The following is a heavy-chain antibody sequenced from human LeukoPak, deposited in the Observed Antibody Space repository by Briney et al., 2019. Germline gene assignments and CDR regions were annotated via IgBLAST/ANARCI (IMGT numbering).Heavy chain of an antibody. J-gene: IGHJ6*04. CDR1: GFSLSRYA. V-gene: IGHV3-74*01. CDR2: INSDESST. D-gene: IGHD7-27*01. CDR3: ARCFWGSSYYGMDV. Sequence: PGGSLRLSCAVSGFSLSRYAMSWVRKAPGKGLEWVSRINSDESSTTYADSVKGRFTISRDNAKNTLYLQVNSLRPEDTAVYYCARCFWGSSYYGMDVWGKGTTVTVSS.